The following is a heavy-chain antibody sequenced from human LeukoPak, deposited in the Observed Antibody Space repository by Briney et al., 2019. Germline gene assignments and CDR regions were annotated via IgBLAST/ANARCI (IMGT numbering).Heavy chain of an antibody. CDR1: GFIFSNYC. V-gene: IGHV3-7*01. D-gene: IGHD3-10*01. CDR3: AGGVGWHFAL. CDR2: MNADENQK. Sequence: GGSLRLSCAASGFIFSNYCVMWVRQASGKGREWVAPMNADENQKLYADSMEGGFTISRDNGKNSLYLQIDSLSVDDTPVYYCAGGVGWHFALWGRGTLVTVSS. J-gene: IGHJ2*01.